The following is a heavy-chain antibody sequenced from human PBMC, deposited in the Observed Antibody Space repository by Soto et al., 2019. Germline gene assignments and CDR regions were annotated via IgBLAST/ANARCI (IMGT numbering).Heavy chain of an antibody. V-gene: IGHV3-23*01. D-gene: IGHD5-18*01. Sequence: VQLLDSGGGLVQPGGSLRLSCAASGFTFNNYVMSWVRQAPGKGLEWVSALSSSGGSTYYADSVKGRFAISSDNSKRTLYLQMNSLRAEDTAVYYWAKCESSFGPNSLYYFAYWGQGTLVAVSS. CDR1: GFTFNNYV. J-gene: IGHJ4*02. CDR2: LSSSGGST. CDR3: AKCESSFGPNSLYYFAY.